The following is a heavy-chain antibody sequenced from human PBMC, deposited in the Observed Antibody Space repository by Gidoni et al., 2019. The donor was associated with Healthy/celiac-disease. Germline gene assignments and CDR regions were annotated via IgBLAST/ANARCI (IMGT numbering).Heavy chain of an antibody. CDR3: ASIAAAGPGFYYYYGMDV. J-gene: IGHJ6*02. CDR2: INPNSGGT. V-gene: IGHV1-2*02. D-gene: IGHD6-13*01. CDR1: GYTFTGYY. Sequence: QVQLVQSGAEVKKPGASVTVSCTASGYTFTGYYLHWVRQAPGQGLEWMGWINPNSGGTNYAQKFQGRVTMTRDTSISTAYMELSRLRSDDTAVYYCASIAAAGPGFYYYYGMDVWGQGTTVTVSS.